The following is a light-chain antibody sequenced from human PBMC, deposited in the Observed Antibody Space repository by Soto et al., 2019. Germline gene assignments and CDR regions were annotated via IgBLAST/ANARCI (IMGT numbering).Light chain of an antibody. CDR2: DAS. V-gene: IGKV3-15*01. Sequence: EIEMTQSPATLSVSPGERATLSCRSSQSVGRKLAWYQQKPGQAPRLLIYDASNRAMCVPARFSGSGSGTEFTLTISSLQSEDVAVYHFQQYDIWPPWTFRQGTKVEI. CDR3: QQYDIWPPWT. J-gene: IGKJ1*01. CDR1: QSVGRK.